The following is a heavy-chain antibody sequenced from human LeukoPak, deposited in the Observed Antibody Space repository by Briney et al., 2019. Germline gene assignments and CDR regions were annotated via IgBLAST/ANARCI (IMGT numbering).Heavy chain of an antibody. CDR2: ISHSESA. J-gene: IGHJ3*02. Sequence: SQTLSLTCTVSGGSISSGANYWSWIRQPPGRGLEWIGYISHSESAYYSPSLESRITISVDRSKNQFSLKLKSVTAADTAIYYCARDGGTTSNPSHDTFAIWGQGAMVAVSS. V-gene: IGHV4-30-2*01. CDR1: GGSISSGANY. D-gene: IGHD4-11*01. CDR3: ARDGGTTSNPSHDTFAI.